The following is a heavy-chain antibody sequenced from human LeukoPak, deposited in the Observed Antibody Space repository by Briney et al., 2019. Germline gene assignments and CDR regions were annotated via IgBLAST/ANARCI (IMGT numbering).Heavy chain of an antibody. CDR1: GGSISSGGYY. CDR2: IYYSGST. J-gene: IGHJ2*01. D-gene: IGHD3-3*01. Sequence: SQTLSPTCTVSGGSISSGGYYWSWIRQHPGKGLEWIGYIYYSGSTYYNPSLKSRVTISVDTSKNQFSLKLSSVTAADTAVYYCARGFITIFGVSYWYFDLWGRGTLVTVSS. CDR3: ARGFITIFGVSYWYFDL. V-gene: IGHV4-31*03.